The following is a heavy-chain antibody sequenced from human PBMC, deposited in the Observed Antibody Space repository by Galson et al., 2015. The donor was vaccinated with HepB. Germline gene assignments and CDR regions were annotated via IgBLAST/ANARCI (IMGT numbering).Heavy chain of an antibody. CDR1: GFTFSSYA. CDR3: ARDGVDYDFWSGYSQAATTFDY. Sequence: SLRLSCAASGFTFSSYAMSWVRQAPGKGLEWVSYISSSSSTIYYADSVKGRFTISRDNAKNSLYLQMNSLRAEDTAVYYCARDGVDYDFWSGYSQAATTFDYWGQGTLVTVSS. J-gene: IGHJ4*02. D-gene: IGHD3-3*01. V-gene: IGHV3-48*01. CDR2: ISSSSSTI.